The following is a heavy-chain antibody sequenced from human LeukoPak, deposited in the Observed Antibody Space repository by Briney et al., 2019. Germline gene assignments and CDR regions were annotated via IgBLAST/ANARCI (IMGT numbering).Heavy chain of an antibody. D-gene: IGHD3-10*01. CDR3: ARAVGGDGSGSL. CDR1: GDSISTDD. CDR2: IYYRVTF. Sequence: PSETLSLTCTVSGDSISTDDWSWIRQPPGKGLEWIGYIYYRVTFDYNPTLTSRVTVSVDMSTRQISRKLSSWTAVATAAYYCARAVGGDGSGSLWGPGTLVTVS. V-gene: IGHV4-59*01. J-gene: IGHJ4*02.